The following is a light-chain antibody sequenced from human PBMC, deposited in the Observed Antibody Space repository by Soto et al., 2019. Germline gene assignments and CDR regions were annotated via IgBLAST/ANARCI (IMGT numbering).Light chain of an antibody. CDR1: QSVSSN. J-gene: IGKJ4*01. CDR2: GAS. V-gene: IGKV3-15*01. Sequence: EIVMTQSPATLSVSPGERATLSCRASQSVSSNLAWYQQKPGQAPRLLIYGASTRATGIPARFSGSGSGTEFTLTLSSLQSEDFAVYYCQQYNNWPSALTFGGGTKVEIK. CDR3: QQYNNWPSALT.